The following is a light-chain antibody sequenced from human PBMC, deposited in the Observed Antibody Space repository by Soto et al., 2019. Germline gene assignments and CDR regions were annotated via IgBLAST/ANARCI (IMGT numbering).Light chain of an antibody. CDR3: GTWDSSLSAPNWV. CDR2: DNN. V-gene: IGLV1-51*01. CDR1: ISNIGKNY. Sequence: QSVLTQPPSVSAAPGQKVTISCAGSISNIGKNYVSWYQQLPVRAPKVLIYDNNKRPSGIPDRFSGSKSGKSATLGITGLQTGDEADYYCGTWDSSLSAPNWVFGGGTKLTVL. J-gene: IGLJ3*02.